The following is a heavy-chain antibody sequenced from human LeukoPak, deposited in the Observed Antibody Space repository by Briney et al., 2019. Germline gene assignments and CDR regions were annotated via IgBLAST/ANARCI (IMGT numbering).Heavy chain of an antibody. V-gene: IGHV3-64D*06. D-gene: IGHD1-1*01. Sequence: GGSLRLSCAASGFTFSSYWMSWVRQAPGKGLQYVSGISMSVQTTYYAGSVKGRFTISRDSSKNTVYLQMNSLTAEDTAVYYCVREGLERRTNFDYWGQGTLV. CDR1: GFTFSSYW. CDR2: ISMSVQTT. J-gene: IGHJ4*02. CDR3: VREGLERRTNFDY.